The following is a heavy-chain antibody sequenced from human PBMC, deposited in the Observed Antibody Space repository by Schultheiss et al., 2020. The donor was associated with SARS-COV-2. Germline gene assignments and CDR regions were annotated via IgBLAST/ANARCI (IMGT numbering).Heavy chain of an antibody. D-gene: IGHD4-17*01. Sequence: GGSLRLSCAASGFTFSSYGMHWVRQAPGKGLEWVAVIWYDGSNKYYADSVKGRFTISRDNSKNTLYLQMNSLRAEDTAVYYCARTGYGENGMDVWGQGTTVTVSS. CDR2: IWYDGSNK. CDR1: GFTFSSYG. CDR3: ARTGYGENGMDV. J-gene: IGHJ6*02. V-gene: IGHV3-33*01.